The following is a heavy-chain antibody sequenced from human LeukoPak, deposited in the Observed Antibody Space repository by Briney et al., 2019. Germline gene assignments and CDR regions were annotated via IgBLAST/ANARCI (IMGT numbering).Heavy chain of an antibody. J-gene: IGHJ4*02. V-gene: IGHV4-59*01. CDR1: GGSISSYY. Sequence: SETLSLTCTVSGGSISSYYWSWIRQPPGKGLEWIGYIYYSGSTNYNPSLKSRVTISVDTSKNQFSLKLSSVTAADTAVYYCARERPRWEQVDYWGQGTLVTVSS. CDR2: IYYSGST. CDR3: ARERPRWEQVDY. D-gene: IGHD1-26*01.